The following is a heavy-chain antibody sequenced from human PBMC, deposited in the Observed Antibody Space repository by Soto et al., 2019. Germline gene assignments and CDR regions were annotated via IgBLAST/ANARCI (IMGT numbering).Heavy chain of an antibody. CDR3: TRGWDAYDWGGVVDI. J-gene: IGHJ3*02. V-gene: IGHV3-30*04. CDR2: ILNDGSNK. Sequence: QVQLVESGGGVVQPGRSLRLSCAASGFTFNNYAMHWVRQDPGKGREWVADILNDGSNKNYADSVKGRFLISRDNSQNTVYLQMNSLRLEDTSLYYCTRGWDAYDWGGVVDIWGQGTMVIVSS. CDR1: GFTFNNYA. D-gene: IGHD3-10*02.